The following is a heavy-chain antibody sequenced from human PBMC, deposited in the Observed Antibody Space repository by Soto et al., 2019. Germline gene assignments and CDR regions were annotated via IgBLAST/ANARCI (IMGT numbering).Heavy chain of an antibody. CDR2: ISSSGGSGGST. Sequence: EVQLLESGGGLVQPGGSLRLSCAASGFTFSSYAMNWVRQAPGKGLEWVSDISSSGGSGGSTHYAESVKGRFTISRDNSKNTPYLQMNSLRAEDTAVYSCAKDWRMDVWGQGTTVTVSS. CDR1: GFTFSSYA. J-gene: IGHJ6*02. CDR3: AKDWRMDV. V-gene: IGHV3-23*01.